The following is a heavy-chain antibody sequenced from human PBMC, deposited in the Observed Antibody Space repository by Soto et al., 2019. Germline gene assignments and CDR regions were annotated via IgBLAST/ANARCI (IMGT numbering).Heavy chain of an antibody. V-gene: IGHV1-69*14. D-gene: IGHD5-12*01. J-gene: IGHJ4*02. CDR3: VRVVAIPGYPDN. Sequence: QVQLVQSGAEVRQPASSVKVSCKTCGATFSSYAITWVRQAPGQGLEWMGGIVPIVDTSTYAQKFQGRVTITADKLLNTVYMELSSLRSDDTAVYYCVRVVAIPGYPDNWGQGTLLTVSS. CDR1: GATFSSYA. CDR2: IVPIVDTS.